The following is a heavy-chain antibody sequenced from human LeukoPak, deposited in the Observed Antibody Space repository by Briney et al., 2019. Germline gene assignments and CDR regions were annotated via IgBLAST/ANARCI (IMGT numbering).Heavy chain of an antibody. Sequence: ASVKVSCKASGYTFTSYYMHWVRQAPGQGLEWMGIINPSGGSTSYAQKFQGRVTMTRDTSTSTVYMELSSLRSEDTAVYYCARGPPLYYYDSSGYYKPSFDYWGQGTLVTVPS. D-gene: IGHD3-22*01. V-gene: IGHV1-46*01. CDR3: ARGPPLYYYDSSGYYKPSFDY. J-gene: IGHJ4*02. CDR1: GYTFTSYY. CDR2: INPSGGST.